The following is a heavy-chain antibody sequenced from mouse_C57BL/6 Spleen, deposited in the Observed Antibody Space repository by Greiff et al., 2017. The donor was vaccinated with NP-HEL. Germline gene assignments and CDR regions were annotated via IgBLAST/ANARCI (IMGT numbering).Heavy chain of an antibody. D-gene: IGHD1-1*01. J-gene: IGHJ2*01. V-gene: IGHV14-4*01. CDR2: IDPENGDT. CDR3: TTPYYYGSSYENYFDD. CDR1: GFNIKDDY. Sequence: VQLQQSGAELVRPGASVKLSCTASGFNIKDDYMHWVKQRPEQGLEWIGWIDPENGDTEYASKFQGKATITADTSSNTAYLQLSSLTSEDTAVYYCTTPYYYGSSYENYFDDWGQGTTLTVSS.